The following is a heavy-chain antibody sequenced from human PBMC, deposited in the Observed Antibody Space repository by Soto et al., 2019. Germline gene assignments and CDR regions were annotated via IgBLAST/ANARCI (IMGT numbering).Heavy chain of an antibody. CDR1: GFTLTSYG. V-gene: IGHV1-18*01. CDR2: ISAYNGNT. Sequence: ASVKVSCKASGFTLTSYGITWVRQALGQGLKWIGWISAYNGNTNYAQKLLGRVTMTTDTSTSTAYMELRSLRSDDTAVYYCARVPGNIVVVPAASFDYYYGMDVWGQGTTVTVSS. J-gene: IGHJ6*02. CDR3: ARVPGNIVVVPAASFDYYYGMDV. D-gene: IGHD2-2*01.